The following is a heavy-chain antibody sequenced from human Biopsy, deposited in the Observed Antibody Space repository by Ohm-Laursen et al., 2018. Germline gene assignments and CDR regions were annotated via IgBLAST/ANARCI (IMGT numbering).Heavy chain of an antibody. CDR1: GGSFTGHY. CDR2: ISHTGYT. V-gene: IGHV4-59*11. CDR3: ARGSNEYGGLYFPH. Sequence: SQTLSFTCTVSGGSFTGHYWTWIRQPPGKGLEWIGHISHTGYTSYKSSLKSRVTISLDTSRKHFSPRLTSLAAADTAVYYCARGSNEYGGLYFPHWGQGTLVTVSS. J-gene: IGHJ1*01. D-gene: IGHD4-23*01.